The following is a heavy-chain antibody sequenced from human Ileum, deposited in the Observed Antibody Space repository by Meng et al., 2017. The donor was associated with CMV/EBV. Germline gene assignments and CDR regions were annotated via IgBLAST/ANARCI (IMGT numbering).Heavy chain of an antibody. CDR3: ATRRTPYGDYEYFQH. CDR2: INHSGSN. V-gene: IGHV4-34*01. CDR1: GGSVSGYY. Sequence: QVQFWEWGAGLLKPSETLSTPCAGYGGSVSGYYWNWNRQPPGRGLEWIGEINHSGSNNYNPSLKSRVTISVDTSKNQFSLKLSSVTAADTAVYYCATRRTPYGDYEYFQHWGQGTLVTVSS. J-gene: IGHJ1*01. D-gene: IGHD4-17*01.